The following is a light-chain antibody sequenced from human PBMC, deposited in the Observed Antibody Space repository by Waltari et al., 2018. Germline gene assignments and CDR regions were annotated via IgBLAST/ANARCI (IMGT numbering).Light chain of an antibody. CDR2: GAS. Sequence: EIVMTQSPATLSVSPGERATLSCRASQSVDSNLAWYQQKPGQPPRLLLYGASTRATGVPARFSGSGSGTEFTLTISSLQSADFAVYYCQKYNSAPWTFGQGTKVEIK. CDR3: QKYNSAPWT. J-gene: IGKJ1*01. V-gene: IGKV3-15*01. CDR1: QSVDSN.